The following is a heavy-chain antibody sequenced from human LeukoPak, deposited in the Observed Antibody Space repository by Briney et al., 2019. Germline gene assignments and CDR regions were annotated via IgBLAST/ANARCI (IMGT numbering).Heavy chain of an antibody. D-gene: IGHD6-19*01. V-gene: IGHV3-66*02. CDR2: IYSGGST. CDR1: GLTVSSNY. Sequence: GGSLRLSCAASGLTVSSNYRSWVRQPPGKGLEWVAVIYSGGSTYYADSVKGRFTISRDNSKNTLYLQMNSLRAEDTAVYYCARRGYSSGWSPAFDIWGQGTMVTVSS. J-gene: IGHJ3*02. CDR3: ARRGYSSGWSPAFDI.